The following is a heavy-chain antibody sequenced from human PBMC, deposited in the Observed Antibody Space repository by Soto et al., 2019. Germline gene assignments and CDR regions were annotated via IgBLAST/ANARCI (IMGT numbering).Heavy chain of an antibody. J-gene: IGHJ6*02. CDR1: GYTFYSYG. CDR3: AKGRSYYYYYGVDV. CDR2: INADNGNT. V-gene: IGHV1-18*01. Sequence: ASVKVSCKASGYTFYSYGITWVRQAPGQGLEWMGWINADNGNTKYSQKFQGRVTITTDTSASTAYMELSSLRSEDTALYYCAKGRSYYYYYGVDVWGQGTTVTVSS.